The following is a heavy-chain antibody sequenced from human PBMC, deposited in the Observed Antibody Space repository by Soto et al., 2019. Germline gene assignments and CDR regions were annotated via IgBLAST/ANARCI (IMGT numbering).Heavy chain of an antibody. J-gene: IGHJ4*02. V-gene: IGHV1-46*03. CDR3: AREIVVVVASSVYHYFDY. Sequence: ASVKVYCKASGYTFTSYYMHWVRQAPGQGLEWMGIINPSGGSTSYAQKFQGRVTMTRDTSTSTVYMELSSLRSEDTAVYYCAREIVVVVASSVYHYFDYWGQGTLVTVSS. CDR2: INPSGGST. CDR1: GYTFTSYY. D-gene: IGHD2-15*01.